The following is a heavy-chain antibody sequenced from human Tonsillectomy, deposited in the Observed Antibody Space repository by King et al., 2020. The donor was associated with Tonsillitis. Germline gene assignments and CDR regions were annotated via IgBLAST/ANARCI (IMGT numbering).Heavy chain of an antibody. Sequence: VQLVESGGGLVQPGGSLRLSCAASGFTFSNYWMSWVRQAPGKGLEWVANIKKDGNEKYYVDSVKGRFTISRDNAKNSLYLQMNSLRAGDTALYYCARTVYYDSRNAAIYRWFDLWGQGTLVTVSS. D-gene: IGHD3-22*01. J-gene: IGHJ5*02. V-gene: IGHV3-7*01. CDR3: ARTVYYDSRNAAIYRWFDL. CDR2: IKKDGNEK. CDR1: GFTFSNYW.